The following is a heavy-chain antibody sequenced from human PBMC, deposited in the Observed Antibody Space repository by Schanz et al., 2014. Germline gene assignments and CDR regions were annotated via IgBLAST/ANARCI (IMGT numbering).Heavy chain of an antibody. V-gene: IGHV1-8*01. CDR3: ATIGVNDYWRFGLDL. D-gene: IGHD3-16*01. CDR2: MNPNSGNT. CDR1: GYTFTGYD. Sequence: QVQLVQSGAEVKKPGASVKVSCKASGYTFTGYDINWVRQATGQGLEWMGWMNPNSGNTGYAQKFQGRVTMTRNTSISTAYMDLSRLRSEDTAVYYCATIGVNDYWRFGLDLWGQGTTVTVSS. J-gene: IGHJ6*02.